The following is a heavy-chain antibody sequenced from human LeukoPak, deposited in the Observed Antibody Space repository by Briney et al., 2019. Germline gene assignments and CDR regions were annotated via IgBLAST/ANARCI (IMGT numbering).Heavy chain of an antibody. D-gene: IGHD3-3*01. CDR2: INHSGST. CDR3: ARGTDYDFWSGYYSGRGIWFDP. CDR1: GGSFSGYY. J-gene: IGHJ5*02. V-gene: IGHV4-34*01. Sequence: PSETLSLTCAVYGGSFSGYYWSWIRQPPGKGLEWIGEINHSGSTNYNPSLKSRVTISVDTSKNQFSRKLSSVTAADTAVYYCARGTDYDFWSGYYSGRGIWFDPWGQGTLVTVSS.